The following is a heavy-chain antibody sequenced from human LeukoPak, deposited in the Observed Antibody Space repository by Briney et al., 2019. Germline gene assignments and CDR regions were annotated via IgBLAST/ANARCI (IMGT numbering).Heavy chain of an antibody. D-gene: IGHD3-22*01. CDR1: GGTFSSYA. V-gene: IGHV1-69*05. J-gene: IGHJ1*01. CDR2: IIPIFGTA. Sequence: GASVKVSCTASGGTFSSYAISWVRQAPGQGLEWMGRIIPIFGTANYAQKFQGRVTTTTDESTSTAYMELSSLRSEDTAVYYCARAPLYYYDSSGYRPEYFQHWGQGTLVTVSS. CDR3: ARAPLYYYDSSGYRPEYFQH.